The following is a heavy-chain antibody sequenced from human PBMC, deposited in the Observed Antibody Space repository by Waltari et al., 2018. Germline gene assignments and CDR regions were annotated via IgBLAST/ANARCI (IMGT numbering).Heavy chain of an antibody. CDR1: GYPFTSYY. CDR2: INPSGGST. V-gene: IGHV1-46*01. D-gene: IGHD7-27*01. Sequence: QVQLVQSGAEVKKPGASVKVSCKASGYPFTSYYIHWVRQAPGQGLEWMGIINPSGGSTSYAQKFQARGTMTRDTSTSTVYMELSSLRSEDTAIYYCARDPLGGTGDGFFDYWGQGTLVTVSS. CDR3: ARDPLGGTGDGFFDY. J-gene: IGHJ4*02.